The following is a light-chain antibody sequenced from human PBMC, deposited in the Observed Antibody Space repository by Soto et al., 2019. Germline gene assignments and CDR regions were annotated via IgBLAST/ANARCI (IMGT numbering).Light chain of an antibody. J-gene: IGLJ1*01. CDR3: YSYPGRNLYV. CDR1: SGDIGAYDY. V-gene: IGLV2-14*01. CDR2: EVN. Sequence: QSALTQPASLSGSPGQSITISCTGTSGDIGAYDYVSWFQQHPGKAPKLMISEVNNRPSGVSNRFSGSKSGNTAYLTISGLQAEDEAHYYCYSYPGRNLYVFGTGTKVTVL.